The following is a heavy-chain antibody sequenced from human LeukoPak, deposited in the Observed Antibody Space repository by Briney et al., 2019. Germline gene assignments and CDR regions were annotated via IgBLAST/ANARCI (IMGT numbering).Heavy chain of an antibody. J-gene: IGHJ4*02. CDR3: ARDHYSYAHAAH. CDR2: IYSGGTT. V-gene: IGHV3-66*01. Sequence: GGSLRLSWASSGFTVSSNYMSCVRQAPGKGLEWVSVIYSGGTTYYADSVKGRFTISRDNSKNTLHLQMNGLRAEDTAVYYCARDHYSYAHAAHWGQGTLVTVSS. CDR1: GFTVSSNY. D-gene: IGHD5-18*01.